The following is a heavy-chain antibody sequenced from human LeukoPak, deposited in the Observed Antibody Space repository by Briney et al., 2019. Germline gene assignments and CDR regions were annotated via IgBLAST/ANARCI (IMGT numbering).Heavy chain of an antibody. J-gene: IGHJ3*02. CDR2: ISRSGGSI. CDR3: ARSLKVSAALHVFHI. D-gene: IGHD2-2*01. Sequence: GGSLRRSCAASEFTFSSHSMNWVRQAPGKGLEWVSSISRSGGSIYYADALKGRFTISRDNDKNSLYLQMHSLRAEDTAVYFCARSLKVSAALHVFHIWPQGTMVSVSS. V-gene: IGHV3-21*01. CDR1: EFTFSSHS.